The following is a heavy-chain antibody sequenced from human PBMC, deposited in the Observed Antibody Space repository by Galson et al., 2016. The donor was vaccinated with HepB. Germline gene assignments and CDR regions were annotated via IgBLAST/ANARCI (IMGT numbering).Heavy chain of an antibody. V-gene: IGHV3-23*01. J-gene: IGHJ4*02. CDR2: IRGSDGST. Sequence: SLRLSCAASGFTFSSYVMSWVRQAPGKGLEWVSSIRGSDGSTYYADSVKGRFTISRDNSKNTLYLQMNSLRAEDTALYYCATQLHCGGDCPDPYYFDYWGQGTLVTVSS. CDR3: ATQLHCGGDCPDPYYFDY. CDR1: GFTFSSYV. D-gene: IGHD2-21*02.